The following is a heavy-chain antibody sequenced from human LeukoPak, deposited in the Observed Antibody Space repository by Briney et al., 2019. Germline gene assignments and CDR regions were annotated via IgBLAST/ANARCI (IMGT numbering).Heavy chain of an antibody. V-gene: IGHV4-59*08. J-gene: IGHJ6*01. CDR3: ARSYSYYYYFYGRDL. Sequence: SETLSLTCTVSGGSISRYYWRWIQQPPGKGLEWIGYVYYSGNTNYNPSLKSRVTISVDTSKNQFSLNLSSVTAADTAVYYCARSYSYYYYFYGRDLWPQGTTVTVSS. CDR1: GGSISRYY. D-gene: IGHD4-11*01. CDR2: VYYSGNT.